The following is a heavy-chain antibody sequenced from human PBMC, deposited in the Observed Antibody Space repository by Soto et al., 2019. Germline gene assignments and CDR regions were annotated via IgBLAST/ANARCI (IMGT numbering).Heavy chain of an antibody. CDR1: GGSISSGDYS. V-gene: IGHV4-30-2*01. D-gene: IGHD3-16*01. Sequence: PSETLSLTCAVSGGSISSGDYSWSWIRQPPGKGLEWIGYIYHSGSTYYNPSLKSRVTISVDRSKNQFSLKLSSVTAADTAVYYGARGGMYAPRFAPWGQGTLVTVSS. CDR2: IYHSGST. CDR3: ARGGMYAPRFAP. J-gene: IGHJ5*02.